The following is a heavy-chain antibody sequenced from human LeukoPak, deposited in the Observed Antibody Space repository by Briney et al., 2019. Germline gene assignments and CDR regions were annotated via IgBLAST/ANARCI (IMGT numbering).Heavy chain of an antibody. J-gene: IGHJ6*03. D-gene: IGHD5-24*01. Sequence: GSLRLSCAASGFTFSSYSMNWVRQAPGKGLEWVSSISDSGSFIYYADSMKGRFTISRDNAKNSLYLQMNSLRAEDTAVYYCARGSDATYYYYMDVWGRGTTVTVSS. CDR1: GFTFSSYS. CDR2: ISDSGSFI. V-gene: IGHV3-21*06. CDR3: ARGSDATYYYYMDV.